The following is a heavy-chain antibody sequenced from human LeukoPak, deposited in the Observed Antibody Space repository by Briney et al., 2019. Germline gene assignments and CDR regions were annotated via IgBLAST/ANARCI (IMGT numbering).Heavy chain of an antibody. CDR1: GFTFSTYW. CDR3: ARDSSGWGFDY. V-gene: IGHV3-74*01. J-gene: IGHJ4*02. Sequence: GGSLRLSCAASGFTFSTYWMQWVRQAPGKGLVWVSGIRSDGSSTIYADSVKGRFTISRDNARNTLYLQVNSLRAEDTAVYYCARDSSGWGFDYWGQGSLVTVSS. CDR2: IRSDGSST. D-gene: IGHD6-25*01.